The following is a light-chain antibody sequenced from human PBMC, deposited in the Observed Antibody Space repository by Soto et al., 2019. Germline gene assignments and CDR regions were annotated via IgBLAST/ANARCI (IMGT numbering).Light chain of an antibody. CDR3: SSYTSSSTLGVV. V-gene: IGLV2-14*01. CDR2: DVS. Sequence: QSVLTQPASVSGSPGQSITISCTGTSSDVGGYNYVSWYQQHPGKAPKLMIYDVSNRPSGVSKRFSGSKSGNTASLTISGLQAEDEADYYCSSYTSSSTLGVVFGGGTKLTVL. J-gene: IGLJ2*01. CDR1: SSDVGGYNY.